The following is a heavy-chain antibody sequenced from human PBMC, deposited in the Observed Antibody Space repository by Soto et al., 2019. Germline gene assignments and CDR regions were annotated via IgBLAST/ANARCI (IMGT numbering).Heavy chain of an antibody. Sequence: PSETLSLTCTVSGGPIYSGDYYWSWIRQPPGKGLEWIGYIYYSGSTSYSPSLNSRVTISVDTSKNQFSLKLTSVTAADTALYYCARGIDYDFCTGYPSGMDVWGQGTTVTVSS. D-gene: IGHD3-3*01. V-gene: IGHV4-30-4*01. CDR1: GGPIYSGDYY. J-gene: IGHJ6*02. CDR2: IYYSGST. CDR3: ARGIDYDFCTGYPSGMDV.